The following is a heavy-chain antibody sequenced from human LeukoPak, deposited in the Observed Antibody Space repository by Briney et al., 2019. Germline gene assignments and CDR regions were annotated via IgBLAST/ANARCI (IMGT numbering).Heavy chain of an antibody. CDR3: ARDVSRGYMDL. V-gene: IGHV1-18*01. Sequence: ASVKVSCKASGYTFGDYGVTWVRQAPGQGLEWMGWISVSSGTTTYAEGFQGRPTMSTDSSTGTAYMEIRSLRPDDTAVYFCARDVSRGYMDLWGQGSLVTVAS. CDR2: ISVSSGTT. D-gene: IGHD6-25*01. CDR1: GYTFGDYG. J-gene: IGHJ4*02.